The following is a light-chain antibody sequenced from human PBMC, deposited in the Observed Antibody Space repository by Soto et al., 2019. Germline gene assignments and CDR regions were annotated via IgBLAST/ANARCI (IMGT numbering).Light chain of an antibody. Sequence: QPVLTQPPSASGTPGQRVTISCSGSSSNSGSDYVYRYPRLPETAPKLLIYRNNQRPSGVPDRFSGSKSGTSASLAISGLRSEDEGDYYCAAWDYSLSGPVFGGGTKVTAL. CDR2: RNN. J-gene: IGLJ2*01. V-gene: IGLV1-47*01. CDR1: SSNSGSDY. CDR3: AAWDYSLSGPV.